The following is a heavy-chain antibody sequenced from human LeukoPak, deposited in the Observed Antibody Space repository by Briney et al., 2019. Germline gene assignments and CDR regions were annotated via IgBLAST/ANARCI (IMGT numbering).Heavy chain of an antibody. J-gene: IGHJ4*02. CDR3: ARESQDYYDSSGLLVY. Sequence: ASVKVSCKASGYTFTSYYMHWVRQAPGQGLEWMEIINPSGGSTSYAQKFQGRVTMTRDTSTSTVYMELSSLRSEDTAVYYCARESQDYYDSSGLLVYWGQGTLVTVSS. D-gene: IGHD3-22*01. CDR2: INPSGGST. V-gene: IGHV1-46*01. CDR1: GYTFTSYY.